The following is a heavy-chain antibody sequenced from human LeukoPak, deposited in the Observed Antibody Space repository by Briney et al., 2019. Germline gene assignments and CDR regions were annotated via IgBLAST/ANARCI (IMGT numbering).Heavy chain of an antibody. J-gene: IGHJ5*02. CDR1: GYIFTSYA. V-gene: IGHV7-4-1*02. D-gene: IGHD5-18*01. CDR3: AREGGSSGYSYGYNWFAP. CDR2: INTNTGNP. Sequence: RASVKVSCKASGYIFTSYAMNWVRQAPGQGLEWMGWINTNTGNPTYAQGFTGRFVFSLDTSVNTAYLQISSLKVDDTAVYYCAREGGSSGYSYGYNWFAPWGQGTLVTVSS.